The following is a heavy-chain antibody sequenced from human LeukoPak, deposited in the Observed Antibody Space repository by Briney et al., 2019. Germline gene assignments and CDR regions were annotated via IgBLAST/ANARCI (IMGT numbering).Heavy chain of an antibody. CDR1: GFTLSSYA. D-gene: IGHD3-22*01. Sequence: GGSLRLSCAASGFTLSSYAMSWVRQAPGKGLEWVSAISGSGGSTYYADSVKGRFTISRDNCKNTLYLQMNSLRAEDTAVYYCAKDAPYYDSSGYPTGDAFDIWGQGTMVTVSS. CDR3: AKDAPYYDSSGYPTGDAFDI. V-gene: IGHV3-23*01. J-gene: IGHJ3*02. CDR2: ISGSGGST.